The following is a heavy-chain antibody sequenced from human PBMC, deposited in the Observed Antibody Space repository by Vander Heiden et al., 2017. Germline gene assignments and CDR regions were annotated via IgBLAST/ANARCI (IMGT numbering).Heavy chain of an antibody. CDR2: IKSTTDGGTT. CDR1: GFTFSNAW. D-gene: IGHD3-22*01. J-gene: IGHJ4*02. CDR3: TTELYYYDSSGYYYDY. V-gene: IGHV3-15*01. Sequence: EVQLVEAGGGLVKPGGSVRLSCAASGFTFSNAWMSWVRQAPGKGLEWVGRIKSTTDGGTTDYAAPVKGRFTISRDDSKNTLYLQMNSLKTEDTAVYYCTTELYYYDSSGYYYDYWGQGTLVTVSS.